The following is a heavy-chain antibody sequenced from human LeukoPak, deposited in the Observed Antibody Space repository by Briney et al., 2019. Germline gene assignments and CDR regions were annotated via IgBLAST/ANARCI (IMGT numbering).Heavy chain of an antibody. CDR1: GGTFGSYA. CDR3: ARDHKYYGSGSYYPFDP. J-gene: IGHJ5*02. Sequence: ASVKVSCKASGGTFGSYAISWVRQAPGQGLEWMGGIIPIFGTANYAQKFQGRVTITADESTSTAYMELSSLRSEDTAVYYCARDHKYYGSGSYYPFDPWGQGTLVTVSS. D-gene: IGHD3-10*01. CDR2: IIPIFGTA. V-gene: IGHV1-69*13.